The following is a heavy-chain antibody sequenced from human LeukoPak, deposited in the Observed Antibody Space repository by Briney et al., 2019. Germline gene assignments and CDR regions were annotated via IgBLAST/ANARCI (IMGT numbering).Heavy chain of an antibody. CDR3: ARRVVRGAQKIDY. V-gene: IGHV3-21*01. CDR1: GFTFSSYS. D-gene: IGHD3-10*01. Sequence: GGSLRLSCAASGFTFSSYSMNWVRQAPGKGLEWVSSISSSSSYIYYADSVKGRFTISRDNDKNSLYLQMNTLRAEDTAVYYCARRVVRGAQKIDYWGQGTLVTVSS. CDR2: ISSSSSYI. J-gene: IGHJ4*02.